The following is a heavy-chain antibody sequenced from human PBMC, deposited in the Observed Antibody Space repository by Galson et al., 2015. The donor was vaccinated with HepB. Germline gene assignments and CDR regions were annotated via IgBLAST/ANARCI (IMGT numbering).Heavy chain of an antibody. Sequence: SLRLSCAASGFTFSGYEMNWVRQAPGKGLEWVSFISSSGSTIYYADSVKGRFTISRDNAKNSLYLQMNSLRAEDTAVYYCARLGGWGRGWHEEDYWGQGTLVTVSS. D-gene: IGHD6-19*01. CDR1: GFTFSGYE. V-gene: IGHV3-48*03. CDR2: ISSSGSTI. CDR3: ARLGGWGRGWHEEDY. J-gene: IGHJ4*02.